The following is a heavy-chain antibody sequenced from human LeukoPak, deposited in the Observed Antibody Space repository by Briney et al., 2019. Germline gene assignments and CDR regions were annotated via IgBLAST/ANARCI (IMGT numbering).Heavy chain of an antibody. CDR2: IYYSGST. Sequence: PSETPSLTCTVSGGSISSYYWSWIRQPPGKGLEWIGYIYYSGSTNYNPSLKSRVTISVDTSKNQFSLKLSSVTAADTAVYYCARHGLLDFDYWGQGTLVTVSS. CDR3: ARHGLLDFDY. V-gene: IGHV4-59*01. D-gene: IGHD2-15*01. J-gene: IGHJ4*02. CDR1: GGSISSYY.